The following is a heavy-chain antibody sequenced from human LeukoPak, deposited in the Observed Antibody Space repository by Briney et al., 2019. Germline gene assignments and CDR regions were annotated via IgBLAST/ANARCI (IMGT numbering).Heavy chain of an antibody. V-gene: IGHV3-30*02. CDR1: GFTFSSYG. CDR3: AKDLETIAAAGIGDY. CDR2: IRYDGSNK. J-gene: IGHJ4*02. D-gene: IGHD6-13*01. Sequence: GGSLRLSCAASGFTFSSYGMHWVRQAPGKGLEWVAFIRYDGSNKYYADSVKGRFTISRDNSKNTLYLQMNSLRAEDTAVYYCAKDLETIAAAGIGDYWGQGTLVTVSS.